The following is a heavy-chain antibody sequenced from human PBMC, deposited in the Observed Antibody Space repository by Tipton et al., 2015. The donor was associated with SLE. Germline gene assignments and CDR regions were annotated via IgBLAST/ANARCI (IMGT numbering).Heavy chain of an antibody. CDR3: AREGVIAAAGAHQRYFQH. Sequence: TLSLTCTVSGGSISSHYWSWIPQPPGKGLEWIGYFYYSGSISYNPSLKSRVTISVDTSKNQFSLKLSSVTAADTAVYYCAREGVIAAAGAHQRYFQHWGQGTLGTVAA. V-gene: IGHV4-59*11. D-gene: IGHD6-13*01. J-gene: IGHJ1*01. CDR2: FYYSGSI. CDR1: GGSISSHY.